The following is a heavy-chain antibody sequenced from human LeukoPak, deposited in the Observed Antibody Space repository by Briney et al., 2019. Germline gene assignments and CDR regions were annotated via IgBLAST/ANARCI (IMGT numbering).Heavy chain of an antibody. CDR2: IIPIFGTA. V-gene: IGHV1-69*06. D-gene: IGHD6-19*01. CDR1: GGTFSSYA. CDR3: ARGPISSGWLDYFDY. Sequence: GSSVKVSCKASGGTFSSYAISWVRQAPGQGLEWMGGIIPIFGTANYAQKFQGRVTITADKSTSTAYMELSSLRSEDTAVYYCARGPISSGWLDYFDYWGQGTLVTVSS. J-gene: IGHJ4*02.